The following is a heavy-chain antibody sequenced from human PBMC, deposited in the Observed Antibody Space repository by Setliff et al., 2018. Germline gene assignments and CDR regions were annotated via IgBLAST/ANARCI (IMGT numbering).Heavy chain of an antibody. CDR3: AGQRGLRGYYGSNSLYYFDY. D-gene: IGHD3-10*01. Sequence: SETLSLTCTVSGASISSHAWSWIRQPPGKRLEYIGYLYTSGSTNYNPSLKSRVTTSVDTSKNQFSLILSPVTAADTAVYYCAGQRGLRGYYGSNSLYYFDYWGKGMLVTVSS. CDR1: GASISSHA. V-gene: IGHV4-4*08. CDR2: LYTSGST. J-gene: IGHJ4*02.